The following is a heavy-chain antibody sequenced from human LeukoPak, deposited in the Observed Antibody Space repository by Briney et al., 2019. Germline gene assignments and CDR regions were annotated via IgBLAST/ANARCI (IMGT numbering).Heavy chain of an antibody. CDR3: VKGIAGGPYYFDY. CDR1: GFTFSNYA. Sequence: GGSLRLSCSASGFTFSNYAMHGVRQAPGEGLEYVSAISSNGGSTYYADSVKGRFTISRDNSKNTLYLQMSSLRVEDTAVFYCVKGIAGGPYYFDYWGQGTLVTVSS. J-gene: IGHJ4*02. CDR2: ISSNGGST. V-gene: IGHV3-64D*06. D-gene: IGHD6-13*01.